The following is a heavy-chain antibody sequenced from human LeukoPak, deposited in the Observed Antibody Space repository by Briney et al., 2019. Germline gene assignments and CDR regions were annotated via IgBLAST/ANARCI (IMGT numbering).Heavy chain of an antibody. V-gene: IGHV1-46*01. CDR2: INPSGCST. D-gene: IGHD2-2*02. J-gene: IGHJ5*02. CDR1: GYTFTSYY. CDR3: ARGYCSSTSCYSSSPLGFDP. Sequence: ASVKVSCKASGYTFTSYYMHWVRQAPGQGLEWMGIINPSGCSTSYAQKFQGRVTMTRDPSTSTVYMELSSLRSEDTAVYYCARGYCSSTSCYSSSPLGFDPWGQGTLVTVSS.